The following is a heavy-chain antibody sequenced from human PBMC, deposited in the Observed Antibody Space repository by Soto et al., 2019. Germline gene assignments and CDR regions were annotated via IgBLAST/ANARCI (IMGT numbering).Heavy chain of an antibody. CDR3: ATGAVPTRTFDY. V-gene: IGHV5-51*01. Sequence: VESLKISCNGSEYNFAGYWIAWVLQMPGKGLELMGIIYPSESNSRYRPFLQCQVTISADNSISSAYQQWSSLRASDTAMYCSATGAVPTRTFDYWGQGTPVTVSS. J-gene: IGHJ4*02. D-gene: IGHD6-19*01. CDR2: IYPSESNS. CDR1: EYNFAGYW.